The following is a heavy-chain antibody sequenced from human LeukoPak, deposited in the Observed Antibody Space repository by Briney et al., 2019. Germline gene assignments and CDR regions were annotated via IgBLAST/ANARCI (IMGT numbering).Heavy chain of an antibody. CDR2: IYYSGST. CDR1: GGSISSGGYS. CDR3: ARGKSRGYYYY. Sequence: SETLSLTCAVSGGSISSGGYSWSWIRQPPGKGLEWIGYIYYSGSTYYNPSLKSRVTISVDTSKNQFSLKLSSVTAADTAVYYCARGKSRGYYYYWGQGTLVTVSS. J-gene: IGHJ4*02. D-gene: IGHD3-22*01. V-gene: IGHV4-30-4*07.